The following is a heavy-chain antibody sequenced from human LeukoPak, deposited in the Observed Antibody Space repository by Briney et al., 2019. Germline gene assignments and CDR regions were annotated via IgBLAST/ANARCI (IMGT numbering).Heavy chain of an antibody. D-gene: IGHD3-3*01. V-gene: IGHV4-59*01. CDR1: GGSISSYY. J-gene: IGHJ5*02. Sequence: SETLSLTCTVSGGSISSYYWSWIRQPPGKGLEWIGYIYYSGSTNYNPSLKSRVTISVDTSKNQFSLKLSSVTAADTAVYYCARGSTIFGVGIAPSFDPWGQGTLVTVSS. CDR3: ARGSTIFGVGIAPSFDP. CDR2: IYYSGST.